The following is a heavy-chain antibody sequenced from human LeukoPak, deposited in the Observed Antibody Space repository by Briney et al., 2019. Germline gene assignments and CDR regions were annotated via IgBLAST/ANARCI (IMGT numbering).Heavy chain of an antibody. CDR1: GYTFTGYY. J-gene: IGHJ6*03. Sequence: ASVKVSCKASGYTFTGYYMHWVRQAPGQGLEWMGWINPNSGGTNYAQKFQGRVTMTRDTSISTAYMELSRLRSDDSAVYYCARGVSGIYFYYYMDVWGKGTTVTISS. D-gene: IGHD1-26*01. CDR3: ARGVSGIYFYYYMDV. CDR2: INPNSGGT. V-gene: IGHV1-2*02.